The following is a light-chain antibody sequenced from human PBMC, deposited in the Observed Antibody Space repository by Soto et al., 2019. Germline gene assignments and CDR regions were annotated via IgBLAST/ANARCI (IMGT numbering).Light chain of an antibody. CDR1: QGIRSA. CDR3: QQYYSYPWT. J-gene: IGKJ1*01. V-gene: IGKV1-6*01. CDR2: AAS. Sequence: AIQVTQSPSSLSASVGDMVTITCRTSQGIRSALGWYQQKPGKVPKLLIYAASTLQSGVPSRFSGSGSGRDFTLTISSLQPEDFATYYCQQYYSYPWTFGQGTKVDIK.